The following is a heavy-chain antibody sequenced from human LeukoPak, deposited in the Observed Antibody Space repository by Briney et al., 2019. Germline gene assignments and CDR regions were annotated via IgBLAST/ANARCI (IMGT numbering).Heavy chain of an antibody. Sequence: HPGGSLRLSCGASGFTFSSYAMSWVHQAPGKGLEWVSAISGSGGSTYYADSVKRRFTISRDNSKNTLYLQMNSLRAEDTAVYYCAKPSITMVRGVITAYDYWGQGTLVTVSS. CDR3: AKPSITMVRGVITAYDY. CDR2: ISGSGGST. D-gene: IGHD3-10*01. J-gene: IGHJ4*02. CDR1: GFTFSSYA. V-gene: IGHV3-23*01.